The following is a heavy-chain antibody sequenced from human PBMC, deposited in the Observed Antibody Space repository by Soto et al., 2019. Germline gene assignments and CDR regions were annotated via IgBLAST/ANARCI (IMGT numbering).Heavy chain of an antibody. CDR2: IVPLFGTT. J-gene: IGHJ3*01. D-gene: IGHD5-12*01. CDR3: ATAYRGYEAEALDV. V-gene: IGHV1-69*06. CDR1: GGTFSSLS. Sequence: QVQLVQSGAEVKRPGSSVKVSCKPSGGTFSSLSITWVRQAPGQGLQWVGAIVPLFGTTNYAQKFQDRVAISADKSTTTAYMELSSLRSEDTAVYYCATAYRGYEAEALDVWGQGTKVTVSS.